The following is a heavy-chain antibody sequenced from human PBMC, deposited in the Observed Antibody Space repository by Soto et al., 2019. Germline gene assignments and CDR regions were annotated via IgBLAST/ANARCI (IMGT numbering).Heavy chain of an antibody. CDR1: GFTFSSYS. Sequence: GGSLRLSCAASGFTFSSYSMNWVRQAPGKGLEWVSYISSSSSTIYYADSVKGRFTISRDNAKNSPYLQMNSLRDEDTAVYYCARDLSSGWYGMDVWGQGTTVTVSS. V-gene: IGHV3-48*02. CDR3: ARDLSSGWYGMDV. J-gene: IGHJ6*02. D-gene: IGHD6-19*01. CDR2: ISSSSSTI.